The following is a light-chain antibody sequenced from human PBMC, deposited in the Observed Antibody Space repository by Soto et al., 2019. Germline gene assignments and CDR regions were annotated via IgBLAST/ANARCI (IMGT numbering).Light chain of an antibody. J-gene: IGKJ1*01. V-gene: IGKV2D-29*01. Sequence: DIVMTQTPLSLSVTPGQPASISCKSGQSLLHINGETSLYWYLQKPGQPPQLLIYEVSNRLSGVPDRFSGSGSGTDFTLKISRVEAEDVGIYYCMQSVQVPWTFGQGTKVEMK. CDR2: EVS. CDR3: MQSVQVPWT. CDR1: QSLLHINGETS.